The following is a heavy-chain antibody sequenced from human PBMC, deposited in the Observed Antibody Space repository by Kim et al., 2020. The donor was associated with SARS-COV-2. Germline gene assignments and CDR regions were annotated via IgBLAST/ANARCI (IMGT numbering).Heavy chain of an antibody. CDR3: ARDHTYCSSTSCFFWY. V-gene: IGHV3-30*04. CDR1: GFTFSSYA. D-gene: IGHD2-2*01. CDR2: ISYDGSNK. J-gene: IGHJ2*01. Sequence: GGSLRLSCAASGFTFSSYAMHWVRQAPGKGLEWVAVISYDGSNKYYADSVKGRFTISRDNSKTTLYLQMNSLRAEDTAVYYCARDHTYCSSTSCFFWY.